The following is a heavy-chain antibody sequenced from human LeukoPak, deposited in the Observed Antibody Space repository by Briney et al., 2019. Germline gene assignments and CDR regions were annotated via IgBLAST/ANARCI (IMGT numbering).Heavy chain of an antibody. Sequence: GASVKVSCKASGGTFSSYAISWVRQAPGQGLEWMGGIIPNSGGTNYAQKFQGRVTMTRDTSISTAYMELSRLRSDDTAVYYCARDLEYYYGSGSLDYWGQGTLVTVSS. CDR1: GGTFSSYA. J-gene: IGHJ4*02. V-gene: IGHV1-2*02. CDR2: IIPNSGGT. D-gene: IGHD3-10*01. CDR3: ARDLEYYYGSGSLDY.